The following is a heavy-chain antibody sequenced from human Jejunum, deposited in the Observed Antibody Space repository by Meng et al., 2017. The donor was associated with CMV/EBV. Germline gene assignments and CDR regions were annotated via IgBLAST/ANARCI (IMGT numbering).Heavy chain of an antibody. CDR3: ARDWPYCSGGNCWRALDY. V-gene: IGHV4-59*01. CDR1: GVSTRSYY. J-gene: IGHJ4*02. Sequence: QVQLQESGPGLVKPSETLSLTCTVSGVSTRSYYWTWIRQAPGKGLEWIGYIYSSGSTNYNPSLKSRVTMSVDTAKNQFSLKLSSVTAADTAVYYCARDWPYCSGGNCWRALDYWGQGTLVTVSS. CDR2: IYSSGST. D-gene: IGHD2-15*01.